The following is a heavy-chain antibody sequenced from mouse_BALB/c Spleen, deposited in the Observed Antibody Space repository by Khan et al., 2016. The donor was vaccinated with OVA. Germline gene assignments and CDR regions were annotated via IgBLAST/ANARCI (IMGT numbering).Heavy chain of an antibody. V-gene: IGHV1S132*01. J-gene: IGHJ3*01. CDR3: ARGYFGNYECAY. CDR1: GYTFTSYW. D-gene: IGHD2-1*01. CDR2: IFPGTGTT. Sequence: QVQLKQSGAELVKPGASVKLSCKTSGYTFTSYWIQWVKQRPGQGLGWIGEIFPGTGTTYYNETFKGKATLTIDTSSTTAYMQLRSLTSKTSAVYFCARGYFGNYECAYWGQGTLVTVSS.